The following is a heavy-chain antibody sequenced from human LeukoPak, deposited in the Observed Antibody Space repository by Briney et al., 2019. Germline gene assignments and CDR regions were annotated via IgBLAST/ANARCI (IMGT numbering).Heavy chain of an antibody. CDR2: ISASGGA. V-gene: IGHV4-4*07. J-gene: IGHJ4*02. D-gene: IGHD1-26*01. CDR1: GDSISSSY. Sequence: MTSETLSLTCTVSGDSISSSYWSWIRQPAGKGLEWIGRISASGGANYNPSLQSRVAMSVDTSKNQYSLNLSSVTAADTATYDCARVRSGSFDYWGQGTLVTVSS. CDR3: ARVRSGSFDY.